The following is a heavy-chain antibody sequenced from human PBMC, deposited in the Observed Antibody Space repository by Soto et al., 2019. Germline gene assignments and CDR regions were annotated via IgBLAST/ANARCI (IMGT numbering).Heavy chain of an antibody. V-gene: IGHV1-69*13. Sequence: RASVKVSCKASGGTFSSYAISWVRQAPGQGLEWMGGIIPIFGTANYAQKFQGRVTITADESTSTAYMELSSLRSEDTAVYYCARGPPYTIFVPYNWFDPWGQGTLVTVSS. CDR1: GGTFSSYA. CDR2: IIPIFGTA. D-gene: IGHD3-3*01. CDR3: ARGPPYTIFVPYNWFDP. J-gene: IGHJ5*02.